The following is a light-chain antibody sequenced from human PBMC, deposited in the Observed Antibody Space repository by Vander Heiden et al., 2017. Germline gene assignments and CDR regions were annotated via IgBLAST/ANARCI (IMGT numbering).Light chain of an antibody. Sequence: AIRMIQSPSSFSASTGDRVTITCRASQGISSYLASYQQKPGKAPKLLIYAASTLQSGVPSRFSGSGSGTDFTLTISCLQSEDFATYYCQQYYSYPLYTFGQGTKLEIK. J-gene: IGKJ2*01. V-gene: IGKV1-8*01. CDR3: QQYYSYPLYT. CDR2: AAS. CDR1: QGISSY.